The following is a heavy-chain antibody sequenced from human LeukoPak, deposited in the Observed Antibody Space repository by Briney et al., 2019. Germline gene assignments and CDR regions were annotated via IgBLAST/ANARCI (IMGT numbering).Heavy chain of an antibody. CDR2: IYYSGST. J-gene: IGHJ3*02. D-gene: IGHD4-11*01. CDR3: ARESGTTVTRDAFDI. CDR1: GGSISSYY. Sequence: PSETLSLTCTVSGGSISSYYWSWIRQPPGKGLEWIGYIYYSGSTNYNPSLKSRVTISVDTSKNQFSLKLSSVTAADTAVYYCARESGTTVTRDAFDIWGQGTMVTVSS. V-gene: IGHV4-59*01.